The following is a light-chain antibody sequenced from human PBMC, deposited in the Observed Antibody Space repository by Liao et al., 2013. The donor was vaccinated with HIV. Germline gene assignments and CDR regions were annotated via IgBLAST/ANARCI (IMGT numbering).Light chain of an antibody. V-gene: IGLV3-1*01. CDR2: QDT. CDR1: QLGDRD. CDR3: QAWDSNTAAYV. Sequence: SYELTQSPSVSVSPGQTASITCSGDQLGDRDASWYQQKPGQSPMLVIYQDTKRPSGIPERFSGSNSGNTATLTISGTQAMDEADYYCQAWDSNTAAYVFGTGTKVTV. J-gene: IGLJ1*01.